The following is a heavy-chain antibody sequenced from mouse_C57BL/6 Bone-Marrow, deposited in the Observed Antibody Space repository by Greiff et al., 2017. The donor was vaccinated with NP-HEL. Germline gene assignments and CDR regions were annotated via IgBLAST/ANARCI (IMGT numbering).Heavy chain of an antibody. V-gene: IGHV1-81*01. CDR1: GYTFPSYG. D-gene: IGHD2-5*01. CDR3: AREGAYYSNDVDGFAY. CDR2: IYPRSGNT. Sequence: QVQLQQSGAELARPGASVKLSCKASGYTFPSYGISWVKQRPGQGLEWIGEIYPRSGNTYYNEKFKGKATLTADKSSSTAYMELRSLTSEDSAVYFCAREGAYYSNDVDGFAYWGEGTLVTVSA. J-gene: IGHJ3*01.